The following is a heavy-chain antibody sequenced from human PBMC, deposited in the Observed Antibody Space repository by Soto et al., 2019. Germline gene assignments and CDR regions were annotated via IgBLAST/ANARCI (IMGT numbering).Heavy chain of an antibody. CDR1: GFTVSSNY. CDR2: IYSGGAT. J-gene: IGHJ6*02. Sequence: GGSLRLSCAASGFTVSSNYMSWVRQAPGKGLEWVSLIYSGGATNYADSVKGRFTISRDDSKNTLYLQMNSLRAEDTAVYYCARDMGMYSSSSGPGSGYYFGMDVWGQGTTVTVSS. D-gene: IGHD6-6*01. V-gene: IGHV3-53*01. CDR3: ARDMGMYSSSSGPGSGYYFGMDV.